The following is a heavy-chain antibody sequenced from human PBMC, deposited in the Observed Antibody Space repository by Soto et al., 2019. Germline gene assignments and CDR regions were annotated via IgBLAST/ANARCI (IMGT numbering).Heavy chain of an antibody. CDR2: ISAYNGNT. D-gene: IGHD3-10*01. V-gene: IGHV1-18*04. CDR1: GYTFTSYG. Sequence: ASVKVSCKASGYTFTSYGISWVRQAPGQGLEWMGWISAYNGNTNYAQKLQGRVTMTTDTSTSTAYMELRGLRSDDTAVYYCARDRYYYGSGSYYISWFDPWGQGTLVTVSS. J-gene: IGHJ5*02. CDR3: ARDRYYYGSGSYYISWFDP.